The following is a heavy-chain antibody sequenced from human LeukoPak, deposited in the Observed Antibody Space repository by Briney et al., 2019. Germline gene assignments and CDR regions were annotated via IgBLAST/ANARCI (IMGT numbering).Heavy chain of an antibody. D-gene: IGHD3-10*01. CDR1: GFTVSSNY. CDR2: IYSGGST. V-gene: IGHV3-53*01. Sequence: GGSLRLSRAASGFTVSSNYMSWVRQAPGKGLEWVSVIYSGGSTYYADSVKGRFTISRDNSKNTLYLQMNSLRAEDTAVYYCARWFGARHNWFDPWGQGTLVTVSS. J-gene: IGHJ5*02. CDR3: ARWFGARHNWFDP.